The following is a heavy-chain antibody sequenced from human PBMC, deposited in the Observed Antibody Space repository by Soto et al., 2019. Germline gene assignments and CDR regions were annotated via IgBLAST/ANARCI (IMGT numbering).Heavy chain of an antibody. CDR2: IIPIFGTA. Sequence: QVQLVQSGAEVKKPGSSVKVSCKASGGTFSSYAFTWVRQAPGQGLEWMGGIIPIFGTAKYAQKFQGRVTINADESTSTAYMEVNSLSSEDTAVYDCARGYPFDSWGQGTLVTVSS. D-gene: IGHD1-20*01. CDR1: GGTFSSYA. CDR3: ARGYPFDS. J-gene: IGHJ5*01. V-gene: IGHV1-69*12.